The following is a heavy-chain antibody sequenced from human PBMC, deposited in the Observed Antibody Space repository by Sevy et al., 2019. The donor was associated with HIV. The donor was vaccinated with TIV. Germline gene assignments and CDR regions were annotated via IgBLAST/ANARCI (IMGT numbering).Heavy chain of an antibody. Sequence: GGSLRLSCVVSGFTFSGHAMHWVRQVPGKGLQWVSGISGSGARSDYAESVKGRFSISRDNSKNTLYLQMNSLAVEDTAVYFCASWAGTGEPEWYGPLDYWGQGTLVTVSS. J-gene: IGHJ4*02. V-gene: IGHV3-23*01. CDR1: GFTFSGHA. D-gene: IGHD3-3*01. CDR2: ISGSGARS. CDR3: ASWAGTGEPEWYGPLDY.